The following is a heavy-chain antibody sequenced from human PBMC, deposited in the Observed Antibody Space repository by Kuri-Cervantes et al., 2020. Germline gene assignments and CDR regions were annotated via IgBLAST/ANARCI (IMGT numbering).Heavy chain of an antibody. Sequence: GESLKISCVASGFTFSSSWMHWVRQVPGKGLVWVSRISNDGSITNYADSVKGRFTISRDNAKKTLYLQMNSLRAEDTAVYYCARGLGYSSSCGVYWGQGTLVTVSS. CDR1: GFTFSSSW. CDR3: ARGLGYSSSCGVY. CDR2: ISNDGSIT. J-gene: IGHJ4*02. V-gene: IGHV3-74*01. D-gene: IGHD6-13*01.